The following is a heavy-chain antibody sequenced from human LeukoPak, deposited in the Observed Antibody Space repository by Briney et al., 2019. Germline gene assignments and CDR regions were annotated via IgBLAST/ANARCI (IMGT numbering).Heavy chain of an antibody. CDR2: IKEDGSEK. D-gene: IGHD3-16*01. V-gene: IGHV3-7*02. J-gene: IGHJ4*02. CDR1: GFTLSNYW. Sequence: GGSLRLSCAGSGFTLSNYWMTWVRQAPGKGLEWVANIKEDGSEKYYVDSVKGRFTISRDNAKNSLYLQMNSLRDEDTAVYYCANTYYDYVWGSNWGQGTLVTVSS. CDR3: ANTYYDYVWGSN.